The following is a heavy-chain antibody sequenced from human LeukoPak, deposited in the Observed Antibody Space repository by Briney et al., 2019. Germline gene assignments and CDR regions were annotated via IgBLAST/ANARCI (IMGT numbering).Heavy chain of an antibody. CDR1: GFSFSNYW. J-gene: IGHJ4*02. CDR2: ISSSSSYI. Sequence: GGSLRLSCAASGFSFSNYWFHWVRQAPGKGLEWVSSISSSSSYIYYADSVKGRFTISRDNAKNSLYLQMNSLRAEDTAVYYCARRVGIAAAGNFDYWGQGTLVTVSS. V-gene: IGHV3-21*01. CDR3: ARRVGIAAAGNFDY. D-gene: IGHD6-13*01.